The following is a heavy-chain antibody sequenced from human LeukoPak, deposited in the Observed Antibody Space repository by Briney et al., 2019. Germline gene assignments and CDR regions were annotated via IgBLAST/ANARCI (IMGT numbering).Heavy chain of an antibody. CDR2: ISGSGGST. J-gene: IGHJ4*02. CDR3: AKLPHYYDSWY. D-gene: IGHD3-22*01. Sequence: GGSLRLSCAASGFTFSSYAMSWVRQAPGKGLEWVSAISGSGGSTYYADSVKGRFTISRDNSKNTPYLQMNSLRAEDTAVYYCAKLPHYYDSWYWGQGTLVTVSS. V-gene: IGHV3-23*01. CDR1: GFTFSSYA.